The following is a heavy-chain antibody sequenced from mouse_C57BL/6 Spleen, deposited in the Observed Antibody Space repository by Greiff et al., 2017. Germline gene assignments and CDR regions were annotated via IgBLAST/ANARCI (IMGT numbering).Heavy chain of an antibody. Sequence: EVKLQESGPGLVKPSQSLSLTCSVTGYSITSGYYWNWIRQFPGNKLEWMGYISYDGSNNYNPSLKNRISITRDTSKNQFFLKLNSVTTEDTATYYCAREDDYDEGSYYYAMDYWGQGTSVTVSS. CDR3: AREDDYDEGSYYYAMDY. V-gene: IGHV3-6*01. J-gene: IGHJ4*01. D-gene: IGHD2-4*01. CDR1: GYSITSGYY. CDR2: ISYDGSN.